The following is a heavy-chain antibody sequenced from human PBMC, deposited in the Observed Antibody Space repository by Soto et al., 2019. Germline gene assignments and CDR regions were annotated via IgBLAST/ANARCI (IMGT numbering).Heavy chain of an antibody. CDR2: IIPMFAAS. Sequence: QVQLAQSGAEVRKPGSSVKVSCGASGGSFSDFAFSWVRQAPGQGLEWMGGIIPMFAASKYAQRFQDRVTITADESTNTVYLALSSLTSDDTATYYCARGGFVAVPAALSSYHDYTNYRFDSWGQGTLVTVSS. CDR3: ARGGFVAVPAALSSYHDYTNYRFDS. J-gene: IGHJ4*02. CDR1: GGSFSDFA. V-gene: IGHV1-69*01. D-gene: IGHD2-15*01.